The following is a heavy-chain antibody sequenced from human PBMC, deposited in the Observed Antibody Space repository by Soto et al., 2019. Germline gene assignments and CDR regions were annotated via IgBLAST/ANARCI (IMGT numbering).Heavy chain of an antibody. V-gene: IGHV1-69*12. J-gene: IGHJ6*02. CDR3: ARETGTTPSYYYDGMDV. CDR1: GGTFSSYA. Sequence: QVQLVQSGAEVKKPGSSVKVSCKASGGTFSSYAISWVRQAPGQGLEWMGGIIPIFGTANYAQKFQGRVTITADESTSTAYMELSSLRSDDTAVYYCARETGTTPSYYYDGMDVWGQGTTVTVSS. D-gene: IGHD1-1*01. CDR2: IIPIFGTA.